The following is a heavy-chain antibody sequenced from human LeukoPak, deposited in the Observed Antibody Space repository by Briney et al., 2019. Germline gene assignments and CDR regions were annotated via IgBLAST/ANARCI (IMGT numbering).Heavy chain of an antibody. CDR3: ARRDSSGWNYFDS. Sequence: SETLSLTCTVSGGSISTYYWSWIRQPPGKGLGLIGYIYSTGSTNYNPSLKSRVTIAVNTSKKQYSLNLSSVTAADTAVYYCARRDSSGWNYFDSWGQGTMVTVSS. D-gene: IGHD6-19*01. J-gene: IGHJ4*02. V-gene: IGHV4-59*01. CDR2: IYSTGST. CDR1: GGSISTYY.